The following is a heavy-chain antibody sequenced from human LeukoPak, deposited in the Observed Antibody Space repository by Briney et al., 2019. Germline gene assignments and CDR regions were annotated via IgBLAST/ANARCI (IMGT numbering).Heavy chain of an antibody. D-gene: IGHD2-2*01. V-gene: IGHV1-2*02. CDR1: GYTFTGYY. CDR3: ARDRSADIVVVPAAKGSYYYYMDV. CDR2: INPNSGGT. Sequence: ASVKVSCKASGYTFTGYYMHWVRQAPGQGLEWMGWINPNSGGTNYAQKFQGRVTMTRDTSTSTAYMELSRLRSDDTAVYYCARDRSADIVVVPAAKGSYYYYMDVWGKGTTVTVSS. J-gene: IGHJ6*03.